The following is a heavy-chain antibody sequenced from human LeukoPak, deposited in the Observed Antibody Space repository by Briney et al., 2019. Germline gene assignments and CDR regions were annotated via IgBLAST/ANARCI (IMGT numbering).Heavy chain of an antibody. CDR1: GGSISSYY. V-gene: IGHV4-59*01. CDR2: IYYSGST. Sequence: SETLSLTCTVSGGSISSYYWSWIRQPPGKGLEWIGYIYYSGSTNYNPSLKSRVTISVDTSKNQFSLKLSSVTAADTAVYYCARSPVSWLWYFDLCGRGALVADSS. CDR3: ARSPVSWLWYFDL. D-gene: IGHD3-9*01. J-gene: IGHJ2*01.